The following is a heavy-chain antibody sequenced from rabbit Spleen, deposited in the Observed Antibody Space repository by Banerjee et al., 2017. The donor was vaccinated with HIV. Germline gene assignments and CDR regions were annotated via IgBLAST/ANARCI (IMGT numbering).Heavy chain of an antibody. CDR3: ARGGYGGHIWAMGL. V-gene: IGHV1S45*01. J-gene: IGHJ4*01. D-gene: IGHD3-1*01. CDR1: GIDFSGDSY. CDR2: IYGEVIGST. Sequence: QQQLVESGGGLVKPGGTLTLTCKASGIDFSGDSYMCWVRQAPGKGLESIACIYGEVIGSTYYATWAKGRFTISKTSSTTVTLQMTSLTAADTATYFCARGGYGGHIWAMGLWGQGTLVTVS.